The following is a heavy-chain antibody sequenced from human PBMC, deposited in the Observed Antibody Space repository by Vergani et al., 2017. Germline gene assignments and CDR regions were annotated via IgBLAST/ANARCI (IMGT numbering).Heavy chain of an antibody. Sequence: QVQLVESGGGVVQPGTSLRLSCVVSGFALNRHAMYWVRQAPGKGLEWVVVISFDGTNEYYPDLVKGRFTISRDIAKNTLYLQVRSLRLEDTGVYHCVRDRGLCAGGRCYTEAWDYWGQGTPVTVSP. D-gene: IGHD2-2*02. J-gene: IGHJ4*02. V-gene: IGHV3-30-3*01. CDR3: VRDRGLCAGGRCYTEAWDY. CDR2: ISFDGTNE. CDR1: GFALNRHA.